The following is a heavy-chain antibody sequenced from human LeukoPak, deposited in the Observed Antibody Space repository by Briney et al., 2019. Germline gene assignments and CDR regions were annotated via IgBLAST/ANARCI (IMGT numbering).Heavy chain of an antibody. V-gene: IGHV1-18*01. Sequence: GASVKVSCKASGYTFTNYGVSWVRQAPGQGLEWMGWISTYNGNTNYAQDLQGRVTMTADTSTSTAYMELRSLRSDDTAIYYCARGWELSYWGQGTLVTVSS. CDR1: GYTFTNYG. CDR3: ARGWELSY. J-gene: IGHJ4*02. D-gene: IGHD1-26*01. CDR2: ISTYNGNT.